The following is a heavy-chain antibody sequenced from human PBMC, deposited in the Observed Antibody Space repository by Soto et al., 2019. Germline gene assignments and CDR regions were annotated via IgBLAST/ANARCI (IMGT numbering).Heavy chain of an antibody. D-gene: IGHD5-12*01. CDR3: AKPTGPGLNRYSGSDDAFDI. Sequence: GGSLRLSCAASGFTFSSYGMHWVRQAPGKGLEWVAVISYDGSNKYYADSVKGRFTISRDNSKNTLYLQMNSLRAEDTAVYYCAKPTGPGLNRYSGSDDAFDIWGQGTMVTVSS. CDR2: ISYDGSNK. J-gene: IGHJ3*02. CDR1: GFTFSSYG. V-gene: IGHV3-30*18.